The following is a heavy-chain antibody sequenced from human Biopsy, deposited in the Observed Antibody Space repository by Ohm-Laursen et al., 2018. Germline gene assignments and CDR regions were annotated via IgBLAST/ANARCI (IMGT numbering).Heavy chain of an antibody. V-gene: IGHV3-11*01. CDR1: GVTLSGYA. D-gene: IGHD6-19*01. CDR3: ARDTQWSPYGMDV. CDR2: ISDGGTTI. J-gene: IGHJ6*02. Sequence: SLRLSCSASGVTLSGYAMNWVRQAPGKGLDWVSYISDGGTTIYYADSVKGRFTISRDNAKKSLYLQMNSLRAEDTAVYYCARDTQWSPYGMDVWGQGTTVTVSS.